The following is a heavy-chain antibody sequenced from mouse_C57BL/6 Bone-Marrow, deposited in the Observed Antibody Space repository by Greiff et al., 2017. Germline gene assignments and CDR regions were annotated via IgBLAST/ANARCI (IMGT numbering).Heavy chain of an antibody. CDR3: TCNYVDY. V-gene: IGHV14-4*01. Sequence: VQLQQSGAELVRPGASVKLSCTASGFNIKDDYMHWVKQRPEQGLEWIGWIDPENGDTESASKFQGKATITADTSANTAYLQLSSLTSEDTAVYYCTCNYVDYWGQGTTLTVSA. J-gene: IGHJ2*01. CDR1: GFNIKDDY. CDR2: IDPENGDT.